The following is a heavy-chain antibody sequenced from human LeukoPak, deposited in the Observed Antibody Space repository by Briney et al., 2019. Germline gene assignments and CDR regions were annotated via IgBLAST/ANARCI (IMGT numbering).Heavy chain of an antibody. CDR2: IKEDGSEK. D-gene: IGHD5-24*01. V-gene: IGHV3-7*05. CDR3: ARASKPWLQLT. CDR1: GFTFSNYW. Sequence: GGSLRLSCAASGFTFSNYWMIWVRQAQGKGLEWVGNIKEDGSEKRYADSVRGRFTISRDNAQTSIYLQMSSLRAEDTAVYYCARASKPWLQLTWGQGTLVTVSS. J-gene: IGHJ5*02.